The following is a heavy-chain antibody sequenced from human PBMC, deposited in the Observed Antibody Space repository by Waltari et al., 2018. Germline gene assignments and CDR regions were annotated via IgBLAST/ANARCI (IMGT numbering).Heavy chain of an antibody. Sequence: EVQLLESGGGLVQPGGSLRLSCAASGFTFSLYAITWVRQAPGKGLAWVSAISGSGGSKYYADSVKGRFTISRDNSKNTLYLQMNSLRAEDTAVYYCAKGKEDIVVVVAATLFDPWGQGTLVTVSS. CDR2: ISGSGGSK. D-gene: IGHD2-15*01. CDR3: AKGKEDIVVVVAATLFDP. CDR1: GFTFSLYA. J-gene: IGHJ5*02. V-gene: IGHV3-23*01.